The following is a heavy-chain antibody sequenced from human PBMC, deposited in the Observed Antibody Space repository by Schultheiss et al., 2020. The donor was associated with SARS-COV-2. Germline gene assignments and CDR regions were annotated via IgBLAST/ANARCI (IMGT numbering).Heavy chain of an antibody. CDR1: GFTFSSYS. Sequence: GGSLRLSCAASGFTFSSYSMNWVRQAPGKGLEWVSSISSSSSYIYYADSVKGRFTISRDNAKNSLYLQMNSLRAEDTAVYYCAKGDGYDSIGFDAFDIWGQGTMVTVSS. CDR2: ISSSSSYI. J-gene: IGHJ3*02. CDR3: AKGDGYDSIGFDAFDI. D-gene: IGHD3-22*01. V-gene: IGHV3-21*01.